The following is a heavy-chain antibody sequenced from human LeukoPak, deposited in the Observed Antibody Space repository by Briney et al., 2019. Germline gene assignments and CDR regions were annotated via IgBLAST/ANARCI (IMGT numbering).Heavy chain of an antibody. V-gene: IGHV3-64*04. J-gene: IGHJ4*02. D-gene: IGHD5-24*01. CDR2: INYNGGST. CDR3: ARDRGGRDGSYYFDY. Sequence: GGSLRLSCSASGFSFSTYSMHWVRQAPGGGLEYVSGINYNGGSTNYADSVKGRFTISRDNSKNTLYLQMNRLRAEDTAVYYCARDRGGRDGSYYFDYWGQGTLVTVSS. CDR1: GFSFSTYS.